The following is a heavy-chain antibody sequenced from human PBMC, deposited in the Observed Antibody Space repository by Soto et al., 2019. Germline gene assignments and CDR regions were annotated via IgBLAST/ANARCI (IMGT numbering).Heavy chain of an antibody. CDR3: AIESDVPYYYDGMDV. V-gene: IGHV1-18*01. CDR1: GYTFTRYG. D-gene: IGHD2-21*02. J-gene: IGHJ6*02. CDR2: ISGYDGRT. Sequence: QVHLVQSGAEVKKPGASVKVSCKTSGYTFTRYGISWVRQAPGQGVEWMGWISGYDGRTNFAQKVQDIVTWSTDTSTITVCMVLRILRSDDTAMYYCAIESDVPYYYDGMDVWCQETTVIVSS.